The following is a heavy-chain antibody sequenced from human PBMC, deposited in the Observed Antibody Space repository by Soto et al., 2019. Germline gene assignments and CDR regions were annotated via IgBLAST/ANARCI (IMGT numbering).Heavy chain of an antibody. CDR1: GGSISSGGYY. CDR3: ARLVYDSSGYRPG. CDR2: INYIGSA. Sequence: SETLSLTCTVSGGSISSGGYYWSWIRQHPGKGLEWIGYINYIGSAYYHPSLKSRVTISVDTSKNQFSLKLSSVTAADTAVYYCARLVYDSSGYRPGWGQGTLVTVSS. V-gene: IGHV4-31*03. D-gene: IGHD3-22*01. J-gene: IGHJ4*02.